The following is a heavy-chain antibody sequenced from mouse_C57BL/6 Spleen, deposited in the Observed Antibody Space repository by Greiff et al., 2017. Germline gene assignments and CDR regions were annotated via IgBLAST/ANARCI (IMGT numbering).Heavy chain of an antibody. V-gene: IGHV5-4*03. D-gene: IGHD4-1*01. CDR2: ISDGGSYT. Sequence: EVMLVESGGGLVKPGGSLKLSCAASGFTFSSYAMSWVRQTPDKRLEWVATISDGGSYTYYPDNVKGRFTISRDNAKNNLYLQMSHLKSEDTAMYYCARAGDFDYWGQGTTLTVSS. CDR1: GFTFSSYA. J-gene: IGHJ2*01. CDR3: ARAGDFDY.